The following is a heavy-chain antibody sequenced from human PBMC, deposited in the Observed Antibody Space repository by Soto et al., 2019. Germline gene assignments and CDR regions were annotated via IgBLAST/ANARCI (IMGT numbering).Heavy chain of an antibody. J-gene: IGHJ4*02. D-gene: IGHD2-2*01. Sequence: GGSLRLSCAASGFTFSSYAMSWARQAPGKGLEWVSAISGSGGSTYYADSVKGRFTISRDNSKNTLYLQMNSLRAEDTAVYYCAKEIWEDIVVVPAAMPGFWGQGTLVTVSS. V-gene: IGHV3-23*01. CDR3: AKEIWEDIVVVPAAMPGF. CDR1: GFTFSSYA. CDR2: ISGSGGST.